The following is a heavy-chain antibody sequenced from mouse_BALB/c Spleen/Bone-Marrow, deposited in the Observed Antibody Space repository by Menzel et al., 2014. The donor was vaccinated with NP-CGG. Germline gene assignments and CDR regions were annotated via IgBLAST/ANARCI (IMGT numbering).Heavy chain of an antibody. D-gene: IGHD5-1-1*01. CDR1: GYTFTSYW. CDR2: INPSNGRT. J-gene: IGHJ4*01. V-gene: IGHV1S81*02. Sequence: VQLQQSGAELVKPGASVKLSCKASGYTFTSYWMHWVKQRPGQGLEWIGEINPSNGRTNYNEKFKGKATLTVDKSSSTAYMQLSSLTSEDSAVYYCAREDTPYAMDYWGQGTSVTVSS. CDR3: AREDTPYAMDY.